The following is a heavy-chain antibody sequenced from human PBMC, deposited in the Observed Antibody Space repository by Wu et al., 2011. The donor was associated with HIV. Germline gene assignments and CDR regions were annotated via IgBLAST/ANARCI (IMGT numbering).Heavy chain of an antibody. CDR3: ARQRIPDQLLYGGFAMDV. V-gene: IGHV1-2*02. D-gene: IGHD2-2*02. CDR2: INPNSGGT. Sequence: QVQLVQSGAEVKKPGASVKVSCKASGYTFTGYYMHWVRQAPGQGLEWMGWINPNSGGTNYAQKFQGRVTMTRDTSISTAYMELSSLRSDDTAVYYCARQRIPDQLLYGGFAMDVWGKGTTVTVSS. CDR1: GYTFTGYY. J-gene: IGHJ6*03.